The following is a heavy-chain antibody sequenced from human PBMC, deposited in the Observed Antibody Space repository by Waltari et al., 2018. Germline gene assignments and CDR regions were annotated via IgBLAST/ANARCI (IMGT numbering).Heavy chain of an antibody. CDR3: ASVGVQGVINPL. Sequence: QLQLQESGPGLVKPSETLSLTCTVSGGSISSSSYYWGWIRQPPGTGLEWIGSIYYSGSTYYNPSLKSRVTISVDTSKNQFSLKLSSVTAADTAVYYCASVGVQGVINPLWGQGTLVIVSS. V-gene: IGHV4-39*07. CDR1: GGSISSSSYY. D-gene: IGHD3-10*01. CDR2: IYYSGST. J-gene: IGHJ4*02.